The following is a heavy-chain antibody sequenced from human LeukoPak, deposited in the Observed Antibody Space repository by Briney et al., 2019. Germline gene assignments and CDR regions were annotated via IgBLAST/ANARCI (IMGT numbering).Heavy chain of an antibody. V-gene: IGHV4-59*08. CDR2: IYYSGST. D-gene: IGHD2-21*01. CDR1: GGSISSYY. CDR3: ARHQHTAIGFDY. Sequence: SETLSLTCTVSGGSISSYYWSWIRQPPGKGLEWIGYIYYSGSTNYNPSLKSRVTISVDTSKNQFSLKLSSVTAADTAVYYCARHQHTAIGFDYWGQGTLLAVSS. J-gene: IGHJ4*02.